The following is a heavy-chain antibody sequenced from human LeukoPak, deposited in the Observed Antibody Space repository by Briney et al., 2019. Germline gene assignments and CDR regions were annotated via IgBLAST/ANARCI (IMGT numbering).Heavy chain of an antibody. J-gene: IGHJ4*02. Sequence: PGGSLRLSCAASGFTFSSYSMNWVRQAPGKGLEWVSSISSSRSYMYYADSVKGRFTISRDNAKNSLYLQMNSLRAEDTAVYYCARDSLRYSGYDSLDYWGQGTLVTVSS. CDR1: GFTFSSYS. V-gene: IGHV3-21*01. D-gene: IGHD5-12*01. CDR3: ARDSLRYSGYDSLDY. CDR2: ISSSRSYM.